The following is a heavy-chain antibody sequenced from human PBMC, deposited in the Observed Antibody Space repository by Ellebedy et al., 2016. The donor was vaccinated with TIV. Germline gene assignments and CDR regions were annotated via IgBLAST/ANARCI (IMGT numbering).Heavy chain of an antibody. CDR2: ISGSGGST. CDR1: GFTFRSYA. D-gene: IGHD4-17*01. V-gene: IGHV3-23*01. Sequence: GESLKISCAASGFTFRSYAMGWVRQAPGKGLEWVSAISGSGGSTYYADSVTGRFTISRDNSKNTLYLQMNSLRAEDTAVYYCASYRRDYGDYFDYWGQGTLVTVSS. J-gene: IGHJ4*02. CDR3: ASYRRDYGDYFDY.